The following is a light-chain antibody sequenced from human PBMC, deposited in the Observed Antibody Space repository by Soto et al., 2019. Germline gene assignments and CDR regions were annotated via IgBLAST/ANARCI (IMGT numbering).Light chain of an antibody. V-gene: IGKV1-13*02. CDR2: DAS. CDR1: QGISSA. J-gene: IGKJ4*01. CDR3: QQFNSYPLT. Sequence: AIQLTQSPSSLSASVGDRVTITCRACQGISSALAWYQQKPGKAPKLLIYDASSLESGVPSRFSGSGSGTDFTLTISSLQPEDFATYYCQQFNSYPLTCGGGTKVEIK.